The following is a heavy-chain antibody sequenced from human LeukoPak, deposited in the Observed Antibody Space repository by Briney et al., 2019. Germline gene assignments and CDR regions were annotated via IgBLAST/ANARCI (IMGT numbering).Heavy chain of an antibody. CDR1: GGSISSYY. D-gene: IGHD3-22*01. CDR2: IYTSGST. V-gene: IGHV4-4*07. J-gene: IGHJ5*02. Sequence: PSETLSLTCTVSGGSISSYYWSWIRQPAGKGLEWIGRIYTSGSTNYNPSLKSRVTMSVDTSKNQFSLKLSSVTAADTAVYYCARRYYDSSGYYYNWFDPWGQGTLVTVSS. CDR3: ARRYYDSSGYYYNWFDP.